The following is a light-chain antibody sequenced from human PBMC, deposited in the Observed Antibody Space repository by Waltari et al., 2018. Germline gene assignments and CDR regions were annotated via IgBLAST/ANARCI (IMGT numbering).Light chain of an antibody. Sequence: QSALTQPASVSGSPGQSITISCTGTSSDVGSYNLVSWYQKYPGKAPKLMIYEGSKRPSGVSNLFAGSKSGNTSSLTISGVQAEDEADYYCCSYAGHTTYVVFGGGTKLTVL. CDR2: EGS. CDR1: SSDVGSYNL. J-gene: IGLJ2*01. CDR3: CSYAGHTTYVV. V-gene: IGLV2-23*01.